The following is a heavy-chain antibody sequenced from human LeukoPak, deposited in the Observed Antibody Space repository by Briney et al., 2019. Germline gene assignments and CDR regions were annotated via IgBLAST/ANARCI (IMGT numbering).Heavy chain of an antibody. CDR3: GRNYGHNSKYFDS. J-gene: IGHJ4*02. Sequence: GASVKVSCTASGYTFTDYFMHWVRQAPGQGLEWMGWISPEGGDTHYAQRFQGRVTMTRDTSISTAYMELTSLSSDDTAVYYCGRNYGHNSKYFDSWGQGTLVTVSS. CDR2: ISPEGGDT. CDR1: GYTFTDYF. D-gene: IGHD4-17*01. V-gene: IGHV1-2*02.